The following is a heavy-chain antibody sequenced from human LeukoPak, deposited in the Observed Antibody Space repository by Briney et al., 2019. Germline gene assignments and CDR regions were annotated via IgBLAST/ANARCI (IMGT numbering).Heavy chain of an antibody. CDR3: AHGSMYQLDY. D-gene: IGHD2-2*01. CDR2: ISGSGDST. CDR1: GFTFSNYA. Sequence: GGSLRLSCAASGFTFSNYAMSWVRQAPGKGLEWVSDISGSGDSTNYADSVKGRFTISRDNAKNTLYLQMNSLRAEDTAVYYCAHGSMYQLDYWGQGTLVTVSS. J-gene: IGHJ4*02. V-gene: IGHV3-23*01.